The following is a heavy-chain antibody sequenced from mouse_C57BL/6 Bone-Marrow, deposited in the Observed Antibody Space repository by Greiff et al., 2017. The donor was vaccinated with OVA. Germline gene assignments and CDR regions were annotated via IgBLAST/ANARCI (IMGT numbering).Heavy chain of an antibody. D-gene: IGHD1-1*01. CDR2: ILPGSGST. Sequence: LVESGAELMKPGASVKLSCKATGYTFTGYWIEWVKQRPGHGLEWSGEILPGSGSTNYNEKFKGKATFTADTSSNTAYMQLSSLTTEDSAIYYCACVTAVVAPYYAMDYWGQGTSVTVSS. CDR3: ACVTAVVAPYYAMDY. V-gene: IGHV1-9*01. CDR1: GYTFTGYW. J-gene: IGHJ4*01.